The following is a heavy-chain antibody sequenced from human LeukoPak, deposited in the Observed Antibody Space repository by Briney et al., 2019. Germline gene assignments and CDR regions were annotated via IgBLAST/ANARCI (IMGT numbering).Heavy chain of an antibody. D-gene: IGHD6-13*01. CDR3: ARHSSSWYIDYFDY. CDR1: GFTFSDYY. CDR2: MSSTGSTI. Sequence: PGGSLRLSCAASGFTFSDYYMSWIRQAPGKGLEWLSYMSSTGSTIYYADSVKGRFTISRDNAKNSLYLQLDSLRVEDTAVYYCARHSSSWYIDYFDYWGQGTLVTVSS. V-gene: IGHV3-11*01. J-gene: IGHJ4*02.